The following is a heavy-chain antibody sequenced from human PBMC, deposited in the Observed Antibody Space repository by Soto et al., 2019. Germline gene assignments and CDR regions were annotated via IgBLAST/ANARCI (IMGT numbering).Heavy chain of an antibody. CDR2: IYYSGST. D-gene: IGHD3-3*01. Sequence: SETLSLTCTVSGGSISSGGYYWSWIRQHPGKGLEWIGYIYYSGSTYYNPSLKSRVTISVDTSKNQFSLKLSSVTAADTAVYYCARVTYYDFSRLDYWGQGTLVTVSS. J-gene: IGHJ4*02. CDR1: GGSISSGGYY. CDR3: ARVTYYDFSRLDY. V-gene: IGHV4-31*03.